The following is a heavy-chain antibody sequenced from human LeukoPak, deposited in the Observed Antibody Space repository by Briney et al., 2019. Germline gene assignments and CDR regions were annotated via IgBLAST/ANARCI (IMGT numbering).Heavy chain of an antibody. V-gene: IGHV3-53*01. CDR1: GFTFSSYA. CDR3: ATVRGDYARGMNGMDV. CDR2: IYIDGST. D-gene: IGHD4-17*01. J-gene: IGHJ6*04. Sequence: PGGSLRLSCAASGFTFSSYAMHWVRQAPGKGLEWVSVIYIDGSTYYTDSVKGRFTISRDNFKNTLYLQMNSLRAEDTAVYYCATVRGDYARGMNGMDVWGKGTTVTVSS.